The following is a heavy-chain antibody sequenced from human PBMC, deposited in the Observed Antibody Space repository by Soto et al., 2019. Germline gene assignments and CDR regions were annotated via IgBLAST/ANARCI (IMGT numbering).Heavy chain of an antibody. CDR1: CGSISSSSYY. D-gene: IGHD3-3*01. Sequence: SETLSLTCTVSCGSISSSSYYWGWIRQPPGKGLEWIGSIYYSGSTYYNLSLKSRVTISVDTSKNQFSLKLSSVTAADTAVYYCARQNYDFWSGYFYYFDYWGQGTLVTVS. CDR2: IYYSGST. CDR3: ARQNYDFWSGYFYYFDY. J-gene: IGHJ4*02. V-gene: IGHV4-39*01.